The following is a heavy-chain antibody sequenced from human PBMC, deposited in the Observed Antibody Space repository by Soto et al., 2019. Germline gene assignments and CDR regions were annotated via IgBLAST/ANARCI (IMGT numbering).Heavy chain of an antibody. CDR1: GFTFSSYS. CDR2: FRSSGDDGTT. Sequence: EVQLLESGGGLVQPGGSLRLSCAASGFTFSSYSMSWVRQAPGKGLEWVSGFRSSGDDGTTYYADSVKGRFTISRDNSKNTLYLQMNSLRAEDTAVYYCAKASTSFPWQQLASDYWGQGTLVTVSS. V-gene: IGHV3-23*01. J-gene: IGHJ4*02. CDR3: AKASTSFPWQQLASDY. D-gene: IGHD6-13*01.